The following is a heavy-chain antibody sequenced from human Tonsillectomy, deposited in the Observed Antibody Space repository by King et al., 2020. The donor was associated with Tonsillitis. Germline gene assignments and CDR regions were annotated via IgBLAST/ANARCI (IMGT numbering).Heavy chain of an antibody. CDR3: AKGPLMAYSGSYLGGPH. J-gene: IGHJ4*02. D-gene: IGHD1-26*01. V-gene: IGHV3-30*18. Sequence: QLVQSGGGVVQPGRSLRLSCAASGFTFSSYGMHWVRQAPGKGLEWVAVISYDGSNKYYADSVKGRFTISRDNSKNTLYLQMNSLRAEDTAVYYCAKGPLMAYSGSYLGGPHWGQGTLVTVSS. CDR2: ISYDGSNK. CDR1: GFTFSSYG.